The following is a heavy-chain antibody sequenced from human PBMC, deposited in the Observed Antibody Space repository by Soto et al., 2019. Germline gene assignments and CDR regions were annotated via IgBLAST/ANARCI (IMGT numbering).Heavy chain of an antibody. V-gene: IGHV4-59*01. J-gene: IGHJ4*02. CDR2: IYYSGST. CDR3: ARAQGFLGDY. Sequence: SESRSLTGTVSGGSISSYYWSWIRQPPGKGLEWIGYIYYSGSTNYNPSLKSRVTISVDTSKNQFSLKLSSVTAAATAVSSCARAQGFLGDYWGQGTLVTVSS. CDR1: GGSISSYY.